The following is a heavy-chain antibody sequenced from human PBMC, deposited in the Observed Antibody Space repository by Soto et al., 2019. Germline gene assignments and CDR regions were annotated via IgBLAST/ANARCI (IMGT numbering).Heavy chain of an antibody. CDR1: GFTFSSYW. Sequence: GGALRLSCAASGFTFSSYWMRWVRQAPGQGLEWVANIKQDGSEKYYVDSVKGRVTISRDNAKNSLYLQMNSLRAEDTAVYYCARDNLDNESYYYGSGSYYYFDYWGQGTLVTVSS. V-gene: IGHV3-7*01. J-gene: IGHJ4*02. CDR2: IKQDGSEK. CDR3: ARDNLDNESYYYGSGSYYYFDY. D-gene: IGHD3-10*01.